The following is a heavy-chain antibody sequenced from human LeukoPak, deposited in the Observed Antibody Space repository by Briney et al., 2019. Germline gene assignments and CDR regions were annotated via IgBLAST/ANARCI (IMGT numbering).Heavy chain of an antibody. Sequence: GGSLRLSCEASGFTFSRYWMHWVRQAPGKGLVWVSRIKSDGKTNYADSVTGRFTISRDNATNIVSLQMDSLRAEDTGVYYCARAPSEVGGYYPEYFRHWGQGTLVTVSS. CDR3: ARAPSEVGGYYPEYFRH. CDR1: GFTFSRYW. D-gene: IGHD3-22*01. J-gene: IGHJ1*01. V-gene: IGHV3-74*01. CDR2: IKSDGKT.